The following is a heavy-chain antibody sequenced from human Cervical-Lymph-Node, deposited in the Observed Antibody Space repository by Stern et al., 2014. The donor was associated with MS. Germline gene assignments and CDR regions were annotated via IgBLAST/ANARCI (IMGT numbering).Heavy chain of an antibody. CDR1: GYPLPELS. CDR2: FVPEEGET. CDR3: ATDRDDFRSGYSAPTKGYGLDV. V-gene: IGHV1-24*01. Sequence: VQLGDSGAGVKKLGASVKVSCKVSGYPLPELSIHWVRQAPGKGLEWMGGFVPEEGETIYAQKFQGRVTMTEDTSTDTAYMELSSLRSEDTAVYYCATDRDDFRSGYSAPTKGYGLDVWGQGTTVTVTS. J-gene: IGHJ6*02. D-gene: IGHD3-3*01.